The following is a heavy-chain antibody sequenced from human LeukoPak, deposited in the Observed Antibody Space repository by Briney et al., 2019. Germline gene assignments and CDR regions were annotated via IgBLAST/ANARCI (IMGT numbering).Heavy chain of an antibody. Sequence: SETLSLTCTVSGASISPYNWNWIRQPPGKGLEWIGYIYHSGSTYYNPSLKSRVTISVDRSKNQISLKLSSVTAADTAVYYCARAGGSLVFDYWGQGTLVTVSS. J-gene: IGHJ4*02. CDR3: ARAGGSLVFDY. CDR2: IYHSGST. V-gene: IGHV4-30-2*01. D-gene: IGHD3-16*01. CDR1: GASISPYN.